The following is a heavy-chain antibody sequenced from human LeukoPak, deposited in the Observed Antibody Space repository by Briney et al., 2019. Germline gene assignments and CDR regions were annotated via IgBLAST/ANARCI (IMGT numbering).Heavy chain of an antibody. Sequence: PSQTLSLTCTVSGGSISSGGYYWSWIRQPAGKGLEWIGRIYTDGSTNYNPSLKSRVTISVDTSKNQFSLKLSSVTAADTAVYYCARGNTIFGVITRDAFDIWGQGTMVTVSS. CDR2: IYTDGST. CDR3: ARGNTIFGVITRDAFDI. J-gene: IGHJ3*02. D-gene: IGHD3-3*01. CDR1: GGSISSGGYY. V-gene: IGHV4-61*02.